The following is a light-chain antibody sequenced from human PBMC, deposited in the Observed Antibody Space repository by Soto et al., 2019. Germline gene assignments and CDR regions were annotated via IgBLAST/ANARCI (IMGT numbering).Light chain of an antibody. CDR2: DVS. CDR1: SSDVGGYIY. J-gene: IGLJ2*01. Sequence: QSVLTQPRSVSGSPGQSVTISCTGTSSDVGGYIYVSWYQQYPGKAPKLMIYDVSKRPSGVPDRFSGSKSGNTASLTISGLQAEVEADYYCCSYAGSYVVFGGGTKVTVL. CDR3: CSYAGSYVV. V-gene: IGLV2-11*01.